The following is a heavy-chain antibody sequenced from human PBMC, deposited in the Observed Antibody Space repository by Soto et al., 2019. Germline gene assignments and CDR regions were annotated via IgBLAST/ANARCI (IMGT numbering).Heavy chain of an antibody. CDR1: GGSISTVNYW. V-gene: IGHV4-30-4*01. CDR2: IYNGWST. Sequence: QVQLQESGPGLVKPSQTLSLTCTVSGGSISTVNYWWSWIRQSPDMGLEWIGHIYNGWSTYNNPSPGSRVTMSVDTSKNQLSLTLSSVSAADTAVYYCARGPSGDKVDSWGQGTLVTVSS. J-gene: IGHJ4*02. D-gene: IGHD7-27*01. CDR3: ARGPSGDKVDS.